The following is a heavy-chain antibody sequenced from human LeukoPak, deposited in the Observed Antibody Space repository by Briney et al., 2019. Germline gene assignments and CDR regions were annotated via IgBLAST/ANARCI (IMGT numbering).Heavy chain of an antibody. CDR2: IYPGDSDT. Sequence: GESLKISCKGSGYSFTSYWIVWVRQMPGKGLEWMRIIYPGDSDTRYSPSFQGQVTISADKSISTAYLQWSSLKASDTAMYYCARHPPDILTGYYLYFDYWGQGTLVTVSS. J-gene: IGHJ4*02. D-gene: IGHD3-9*01. CDR3: ARHPPDILTGYYLYFDY. CDR1: GYSFTSYW. V-gene: IGHV5-51*01.